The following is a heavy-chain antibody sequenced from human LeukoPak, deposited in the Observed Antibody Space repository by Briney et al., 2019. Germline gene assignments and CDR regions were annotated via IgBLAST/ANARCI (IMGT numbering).Heavy chain of an antibody. J-gene: IGHJ5*02. CDR3: ARRAIAAAGGDWFDP. Sequence: SETLSLTCTVSGGSISSSSYYWGWIRQPPGKGLEWIGSIYYSGSTYYNPSLKSRVTISVDTSKNQFSLKLSSVTAADTAVYYCARRAIAAAGGDWFDPWGQGTLVTVSS. CDR2: IYYSGST. CDR1: GGSISSSSYY. V-gene: IGHV4-39*01. D-gene: IGHD6-13*01.